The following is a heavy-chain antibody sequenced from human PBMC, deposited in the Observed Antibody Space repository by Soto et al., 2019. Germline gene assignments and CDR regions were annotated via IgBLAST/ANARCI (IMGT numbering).Heavy chain of an antibody. CDR2: LQTDGSHP. D-gene: IGHD5-18*01. Sequence: EVQLVESGGGLVQPGGSLRLSCVASGFKFDYYWMHWVRQAPGGGLMWISRLQTDGSHPAYAYSVKGRFTISRDNAKNTLYLQMNNLRVEDTAIYYCARGGYPEYWGQGTLVTVSS. J-gene: IGHJ4*02. CDR3: ARGGYPEY. V-gene: IGHV3-74*01. CDR1: GFKFDYYW.